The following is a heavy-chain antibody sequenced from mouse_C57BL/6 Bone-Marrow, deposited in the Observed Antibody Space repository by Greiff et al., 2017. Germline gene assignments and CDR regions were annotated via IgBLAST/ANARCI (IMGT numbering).Heavy chain of an antibody. CDR2: IGYDGSN. V-gene: IGHV3-6*01. J-gene: IGHJ1*03. Sequence: EVKVEESGPGLVQPSQSLSLTCSVTGYSITSCYYWNWIRQLPGNKLEWMGYIGYDGSNNYTTSIKNRISITRDTSKNLFFLKSNSVTTEYSATYYCARVLYFDDWGTGTTVTVSA. CDR1: GYSITSCYY. CDR3: ARVLYFDD.